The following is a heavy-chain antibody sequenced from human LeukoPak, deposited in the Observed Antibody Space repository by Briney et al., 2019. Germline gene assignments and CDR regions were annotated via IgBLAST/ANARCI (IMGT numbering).Heavy chain of an antibody. Sequence: ASVTVSCKASGYTFTGYYMHWVRQAPGQGLEWMGWINPNSGGTNYAQKFQGRVTMTRDTSISTAYMELSRLRSDDTAVYYCARKGPNSSPIDAFDIWGQGTMVTVSS. CDR3: ARKGPNSSPIDAFDI. CDR2: INPNSGGT. CDR1: GYTFTGYY. D-gene: IGHD2/OR15-2a*01. V-gene: IGHV1-2*02. J-gene: IGHJ3*02.